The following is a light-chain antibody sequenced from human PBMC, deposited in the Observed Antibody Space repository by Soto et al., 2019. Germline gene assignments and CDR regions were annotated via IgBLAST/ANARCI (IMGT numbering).Light chain of an antibody. Sequence: EIVLTQSPATLSLSPGARATLSCRASQSVRSSLAWYQQQSGQAPRLLIYDASNRATGIPARFSGSGSGTDFTLTISRLEPEDFAVYYCQQYGSSGTFGQGTKVDIK. CDR3: QQYGSSGT. CDR2: DAS. V-gene: IGKV3-11*01. J-gene: IGKJ1*01. CDR1: QSVRSS.